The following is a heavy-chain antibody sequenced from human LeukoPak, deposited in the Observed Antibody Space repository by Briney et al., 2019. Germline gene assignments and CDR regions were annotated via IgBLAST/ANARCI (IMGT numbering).Heavy chain of an antibody. Sequence: GGSLRLSCAASGFTFSSYGMTWVRQAPGKGLEWVSYISSSSSTIYYADSVKGRFTISRDNAKNSLYLQLNSLRAEDTAVYYCARDSVGRVNYFDYWGQGTLVTVAS. J-gene: IGHJ4*02. V-gene: IGHV3-48*01. CDR3: ARDSVGRVNYFDY. CDR2: ISSSSSTI. CDR1: GFTFSSYG. D-gene: IGHD2-21*01.